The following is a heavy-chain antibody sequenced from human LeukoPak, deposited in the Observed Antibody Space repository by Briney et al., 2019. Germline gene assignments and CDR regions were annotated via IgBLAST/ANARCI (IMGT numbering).Heavy chain of an antibody. CDR2: SYYSGST. CDR3: ARDQSYGVYDY. D-gene: IGHD2-8*01. CDR1: GGSISIGDYY. J-gene: IGHJ4*02. V-gene: IGHV4-30-4*08. Sequence: SQTLSLTCTVSGGSISIGDYYWRWIRQPPGKGLEWIGYSYYSGSTYYNPSLKSRVTISVDTSKNQFSLKLSSVTAADTAVYYCARDQSYGVYDYWGQGTLVTVSS.